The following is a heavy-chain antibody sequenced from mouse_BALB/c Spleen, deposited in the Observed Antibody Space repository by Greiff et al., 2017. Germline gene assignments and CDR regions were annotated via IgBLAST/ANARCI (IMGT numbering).Heavy chain of an antibody. CDR2: IVPENGDT. J-gene: IGHJ3*01. D-gene: IGHD3-2*01. CDR3: KALDSSGSLAY. CDR1: GFNIKVYY. Sequence: VQLQQSGAELVRSGASVKLSCTASGFNIKVYYMHWVKQRPGQGLEWIGWIVPENGDTEYAPKFQGKATMTADTSSNTAYLQLSSLTSEDTAVYYCKALDSSGSLAYWGQGTLVTVSA. V-gene: IGHV14-4*02.